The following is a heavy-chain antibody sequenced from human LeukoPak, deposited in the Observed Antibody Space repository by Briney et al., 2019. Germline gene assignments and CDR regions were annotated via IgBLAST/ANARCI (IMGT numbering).Heavy chain of an antibody. D-gene: IGHD3-10*01. CDR1: GGSISSSSYY. J-gene: IGHJ4*02. V-gene: IGHV4-39*07. Sequence: PSETLSLTCTVSGGSISSSSYYWAWIRQPPGKGLEWIGSIHYSGSTYYNPSLQSRVTISIDTSKNQFSLKLRFVTAADTAVYYCARGGRVRGVNLFDYWGQGTLVTVSS. CDR2: IHYSGST. CDR3: ARGGRVRGVNLFDY.